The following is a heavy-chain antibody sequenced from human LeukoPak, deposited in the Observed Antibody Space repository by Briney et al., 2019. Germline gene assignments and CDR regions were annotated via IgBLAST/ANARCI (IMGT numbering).Heavy chain of an antibody. J-gene: IGHJ4*02. V-gene: IGHV1-69*06. D-gene: IGHD3-22*01. CDR3: ARSIPNYYDSSGYQHFDY. CDR2: IIPIFGTA. CDR1: GGTFSSYA. Sequence: ASVKVSCKASGGTFSSYAISWVRQAPGQGLEWMGGIIPIFGTANYAQKFQGRVTITADKSTSTAYMELSSLRSEDTAVYYCARSIPNYYDSSGYQHFDYWGQGTLVTVSS.